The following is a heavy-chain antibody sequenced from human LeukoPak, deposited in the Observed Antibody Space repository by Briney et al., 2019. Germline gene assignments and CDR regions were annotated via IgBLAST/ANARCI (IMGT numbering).Heavy chain of an antibody. CDR1: GFIFSSYE. D-gene: IGHD3-10*02. J-gene: IGHJ6*04. V-gene: IGHV3-48*03. CDR2: ISTTASTI. CDR3: AELGITMIGGV. Sequence: GGSLRLSCAASGFIFSSYEMNWVRQGPGKGLEWISYISTTASTIYYADSVKGRFTISRDNAKNSLYLQMNSLRAEDTAVYYCAELGITMIGGVWGKGTTVTISS.